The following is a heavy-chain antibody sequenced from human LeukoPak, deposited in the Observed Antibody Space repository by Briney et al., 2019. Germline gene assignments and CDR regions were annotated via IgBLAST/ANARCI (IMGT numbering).Heavy chain of an antibody. Sequence: NPSETLSLTCTVSGGSISSYYWSWIRQPPGKGLEWIGYIYYSGSTNYNPSLKSRVTISVDTSKNQFSLKLSSVTAADTAVYYCARDDYGDTPGGMDVWGQGTTVTVSS. CDR1: GGSISSYY. CDR2: IYYSGST. D-gene: IGHD4-17*01. J-gene: IGHJ6*02. V-gene: IGHV4-59*01. CDR3: ARDDYGDTPGGMDV.